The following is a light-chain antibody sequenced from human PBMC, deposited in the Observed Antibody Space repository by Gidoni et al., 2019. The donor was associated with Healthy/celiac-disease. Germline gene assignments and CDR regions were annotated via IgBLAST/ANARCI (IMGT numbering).Light chain of an antibody. CDR3: QPSYSTPRT. J-gene: IGKJ5*01. CDR2: AAS. V-gene: IGKV1-39*01. CDR1: QSISSY. Sequence: DSQMTQSPSSLSASVGDRVTITCRASQSISSYVNWYQQKPGKAPKLLIYAASSLQSGVPSRFSGSGSGTDFTLTISSLHPEDFAPYYCQPSYSTPRTFGQGTRLEIK.